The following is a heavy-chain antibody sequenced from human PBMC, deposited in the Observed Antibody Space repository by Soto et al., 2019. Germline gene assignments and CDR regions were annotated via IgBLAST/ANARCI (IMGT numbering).Heavy chain of an antibody. CDR1: GFTFSSYW. CDR3: ASSPHKDSRPDY. D-gene: IGHD3-22*01. Sequence: EVHLVESGGGLVQPGGSLRLSRAASGFTFSSYWMSWVRQAPGRGLEWMANIKYDGSEKYYVDSVKGRLTISRDNAKNSLYLQMNSLRAEDTAVYYCASSPHKDSRPDYWGQGTLVTVSS. V-gene: IGHV3-7*03. CDR2: IKYDGSEK. J-gene: IGHJ4*02.